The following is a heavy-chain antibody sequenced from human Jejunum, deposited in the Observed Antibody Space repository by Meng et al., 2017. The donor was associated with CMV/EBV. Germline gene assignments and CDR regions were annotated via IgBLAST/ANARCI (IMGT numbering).Heavy chain of an antibody. V-gene: IGHV7-4-1*02. D-gene: IGHD5-18*01. CDR1: GYSFSSYG. CDR2: IDTKTGNP. J-gene: IGHJ4*02. Sequence: CKTSGYSFSSYGINWVREAPGQRLEWMGWIDTKTGNPAYAPDFTGRFVFSMDTSVSTAYLEISSLRAEDTAVYYCTRGAGAHTAKYDFWGRGTLVTVSS. CDR3: TRGAGAHTAKYDF.